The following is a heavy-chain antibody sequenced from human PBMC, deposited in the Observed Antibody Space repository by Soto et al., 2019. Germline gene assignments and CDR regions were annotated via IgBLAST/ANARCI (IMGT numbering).Heavy chain of an antibody. CDR3: ARAGYCSSTSCYRYFDY. J-gene: IGHJ4*02. CDR1: GYTFISYA. CDR2: IIPILGIA. D-gene: IGHD2-2*01. V-gene: IGHV1-69*04. Sequence: SVKVSCKASGYTFISYAMNWVRQAPGQRLEWMGRIIPILGIANYAQKFQGRVTITADKSTSTAYMELSSLRSEDTAVYYCARAGYCSSTSCYRYFDYWGQGTLVTVSS.